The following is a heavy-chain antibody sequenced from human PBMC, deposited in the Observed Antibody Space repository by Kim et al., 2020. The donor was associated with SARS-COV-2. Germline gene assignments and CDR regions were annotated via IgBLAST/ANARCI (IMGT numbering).Heavy chain of an antibody. J-gene: IGHJ3*02. CDR2: IYYSGST. D-gene: IGHD3-16*01. Sequence: SETLSLTCTVSGGSISSYYWSWIRQPPGKGLEWIGYIYYSGSTNYNPSLKSRVTISVDTSKNQFSLKLSSVTAADTAVYYCARVRLGDRGPPRAFDIWGQGTMVTVSS. V-gene: IGHV4-59*01. CDR1: GGSISSYY. CDR3: ARVRLGDRGPPRAFDI.